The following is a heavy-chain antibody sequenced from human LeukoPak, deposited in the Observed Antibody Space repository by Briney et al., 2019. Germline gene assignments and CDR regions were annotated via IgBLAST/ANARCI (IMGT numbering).Heavy chain of an antibody. CDR1: GGSISSYY. V-gene: IGHV4-59*01. Sequence: AETLSLTCTVSGGSISSYYWSWIRQPPGKGLEWIGYSYYSGSTNYNPSLKSRVTISVETSKNRFSLKLSSVTAADPVVYYCVRLLRYCSSPSCYKYYYDSSGYYWYALDIWGQGTMVTVCS. CDR2: SYYSGST. J-gene: IGHJ3*02. CDR3: VRLLRYCSSPSCYKYYYDSSGYYWYALDI. D-gene: IGHD3-22*01.